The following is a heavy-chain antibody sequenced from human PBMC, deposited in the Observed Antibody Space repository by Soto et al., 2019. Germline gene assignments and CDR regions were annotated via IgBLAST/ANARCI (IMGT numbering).Heavy chain of an antibody. V-gene: IGHV1-69*01. CDR1: GDSFTSYA. CDR3: ATGGNYYEGSALDY. Sequence: QVQLVQSVAEVKKPGSSVKVSCKASGDSFTSYAISWVRQAPGHGLEWMGRIIPIFGTANYAQRVEGRVMITEDESTSTANMEMSRLRSDEAAVYYSATGGNYYEGSALDYWGQGTLVIVSS. D-gene: IGHD3-22*01. CDR2: IIPIFGTA. J-gene: IGHJ4*02.